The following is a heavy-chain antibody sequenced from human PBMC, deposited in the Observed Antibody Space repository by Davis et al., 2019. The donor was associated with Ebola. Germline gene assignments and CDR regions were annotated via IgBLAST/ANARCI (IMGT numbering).Heavy chain of an antibody. CDR1: GFTFSDYY. J-gene: IGHJ5*02. Sequence: GESLKISCAASGFTFSDYYMSWVRQAPGKGLEWVSVIYSSGSIHYADSVKGRFTISRDNSKNTLSLQMNSLRAEDTAVYYCARAVVAATGSWFDPWGQGTLVTVSS. D-gene: IGHD2-15*01. CDR2: IYSSGSI. CDR3: ARAVVAATGSWFDP. V-gene: IGHV3-53*01.